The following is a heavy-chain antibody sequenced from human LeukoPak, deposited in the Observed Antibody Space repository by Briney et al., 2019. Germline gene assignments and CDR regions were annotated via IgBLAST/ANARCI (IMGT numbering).Heavy chain of an antibody. CDR3: ARARLMNWFDP. Sequence: GGSLRLPWTASGTLFRTYWMHWVRQAPGKGLGWVSRIISDGSTENYADSVKGRLIISRDTAKNTLYRQMNSLRADDTAVYYCARARLMNWFDPWGLGTLVIVSS. CDR2: IISDGSTE. J-gene: IGHJ5*02. D-gene: IGHD2-8*01. V-gene: IGHV3-74*01. CDR1: GTLFRTYW.